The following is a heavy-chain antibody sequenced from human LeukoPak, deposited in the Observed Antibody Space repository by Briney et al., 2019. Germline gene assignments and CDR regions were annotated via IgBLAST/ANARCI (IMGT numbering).Heavy chain of an antibody. Sequence: GESLKISCKGSGYSFTGYWIGWVRQMPGKGLEWMGIIYPGDSDTRYSPSFQGQVTISADKSISTAYLQWSSLKASDTAMYYCARPSYDCSSTSCYGQIDYWGQGTLVTVSS. CDR3: ARPSYDCSSTSCYGQIDY. V-gene: IGHV5-51*01. D-gene: IGHD2-2*01. CDR1: GYSFTGYW. CDR2: IYPGDSDT. J-gene: IGHJ4*02.